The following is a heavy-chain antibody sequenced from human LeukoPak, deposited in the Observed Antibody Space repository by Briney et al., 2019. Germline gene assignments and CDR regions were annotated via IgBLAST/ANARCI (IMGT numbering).Heavy chain of an antibody. V-gene: IGHV1-69*05. CDR1: GGTFSSYA. CDR2: IIPIFGTA. J-gene: IGHJ4*02. Sequence: SVKVSRKASGGTFSSYAISWVRQAPGQGLEWMGRIIPIFGTANYAQKFQGRVTITTDKSTSTAYMELSSLRSEDTAVYYCARDGTYYYDSSGYYYFDYWGQGTLVTVSS. CDR3: ARDGTYYYDSSGYYYFDY. D-gene: IGHD3-22*01.